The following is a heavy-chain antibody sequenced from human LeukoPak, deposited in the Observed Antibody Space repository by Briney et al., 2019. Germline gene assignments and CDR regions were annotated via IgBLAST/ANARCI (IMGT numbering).Heavy chain of an antibody. D-gene: IGHD3-9*01. CDR3: AKFYDVLTGYFDC. CDR1: GFTFSSYA. J-gene: IGHJ4*02. Sequence: PGGSLRLSCAASGFTFSSYAMSWVRQSPGKGLQWVSAISGGGATTYYPDFADCVKGRFTIYRENSKNTLYLKMNSLRAEDTAVYYCAKFYDVLTGYFDCWGQGALVTVSS. V-gene: IGHV3-23*01. CDR2: ISGGGATT.